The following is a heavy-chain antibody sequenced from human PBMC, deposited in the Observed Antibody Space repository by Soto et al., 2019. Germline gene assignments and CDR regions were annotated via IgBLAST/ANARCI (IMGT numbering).Heavy chain of an antibody. J-gene: IGHJ6*02. Sequence: QVQLQESGPGLVKPSGTLSLTCVVSGGSIRSNHWWSWVRQTPGKGLEWIGEIFHIGHTNYNPSLKGRVTISLDQSKNQFSLKMTSMTAADTAVFYCARREYGIDVWGQGTTVTVSS. CDR3: ARREYGIDV. V-gene: IGHV4-4*02. CDR1: GGSIRSNHW. D-gene: IGHD1-26*01. CDR2: IFHIGHT.